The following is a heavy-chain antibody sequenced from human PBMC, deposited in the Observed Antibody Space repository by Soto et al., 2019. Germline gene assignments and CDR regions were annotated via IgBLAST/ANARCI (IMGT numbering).Heavy chain of an antibody. CDR2: IYYSGST. CDR3: ARRSATNWFDP. J-gene: IGHJ5*02. Sequence: SETLSLTCTVSGGSISSYYGSWIRQPPGKGLEWIGYIYYSGSTNYNPSLKSRVTISVDTSKNQFSLKLSSVTAADTAVYYCARRSATNWFDPWGQGTLVTVSS. D-gene: IGHD1-26*01. V-gene: IGHV4-59*08. CDR1: GGSISSYY.